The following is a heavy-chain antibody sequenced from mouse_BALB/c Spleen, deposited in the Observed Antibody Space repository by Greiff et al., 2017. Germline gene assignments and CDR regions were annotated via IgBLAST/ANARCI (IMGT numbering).Heavy chain of an antibody. CDR3: VRSYYAMDY. CDR1: GFNIKDYY. CDR2: IDPENGNT. Sequence: VQLQQSGAELVRPGALVKLSCKASGFNIKDYYMHWVKQRPEQGLEWIGWIDPENGNTIYDPKFQGKASITADTSSNTAYLQISSLTSEDTAVYYCVRSYYAMDYWGQGTSVTVSS. J-gene: IGHJ4*01. V-gene: IGHV14-1*02.